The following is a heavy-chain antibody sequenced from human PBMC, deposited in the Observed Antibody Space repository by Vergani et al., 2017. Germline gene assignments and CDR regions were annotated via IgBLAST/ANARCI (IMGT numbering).Heavy chain of an antibody. J-gene: IGHJ4*02. CDR3: ARALERGYSSSWYGY. Sequence: QVQLQQWGAGLLKPSETLSLTCAVYGGSFSGYYWSWIRQPPGKGLEWIGEINHSGSTNYNPSLKSRVTISVDTSKNQFSLKLSSVTAADTAVYYCARALERGYSSSWYGYWGQGTLVTVSS. CDR1: GGSFSGYY. V-gene: IGHV4-34*01. CDR2: INHSGST. D-gene: IGHD6-13*01.